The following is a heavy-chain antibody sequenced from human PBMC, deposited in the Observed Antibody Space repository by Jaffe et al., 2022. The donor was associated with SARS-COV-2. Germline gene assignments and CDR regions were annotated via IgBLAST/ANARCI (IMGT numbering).Heavy chain of an antibody. D-gene: IGHD3-3*01. CDR1: GFTFSGYW. J-gene: IGHJ4*02. CDR3: AREDAWRDY. V-gene: IGHV3-7*01. Sequence: EVQLVESGGGLVQPGGSLRLSCAASGFTFSGYWMSWVRQAPGKGLEWVANIKQDGSEKYYVDSVKGRFTISRDNAKNSLYLQMNSLRAEDTAVYYCAREDAWRDYWGQGTLVTVSS. CDR2: IKQDGSEK.